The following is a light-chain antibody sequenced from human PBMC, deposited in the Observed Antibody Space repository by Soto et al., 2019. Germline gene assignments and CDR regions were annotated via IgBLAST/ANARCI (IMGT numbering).Light chain of an antibody. CDR3: VAWDDSLNGHVV. J-gene: IGLJ2*01. CDR2: SNN. V-gene: IGLV1-44*01. CDR1: SSNIGSNT. Sequence: QSVLTQPPSASGSHGQRVTLSCSESSSNIGSNTVNWYQQLPGTAPKLVIYSNNQRPSGVPDRFSGSKSGTSASLAISGLQSEDEADYYCVAWDDSLNGHVVFGGGTKVTVL.